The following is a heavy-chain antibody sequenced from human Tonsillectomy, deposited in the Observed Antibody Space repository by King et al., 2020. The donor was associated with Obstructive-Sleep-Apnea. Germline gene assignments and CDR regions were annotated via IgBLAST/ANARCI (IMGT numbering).Heavy chain of an antibody. Sequence: VQLVESGGGLVKPGESLRLSCAASGFTFNSYSMAWVRQAPGKGLEWVSFINSGGSYIYYSDSVKGRFTISRDNTKNSLSLQLNRLRPEDTGVYYCGRDLGEAGDYWGQGILVTVSS. J-gene: IGHJ4*02. CDR1: GFTFNSYS. CDR3: GRDLGEAGDY. CDR2: INSGGSYI. V-gene: IGHV3-21*06. D-gene: IGHD3-10*01.